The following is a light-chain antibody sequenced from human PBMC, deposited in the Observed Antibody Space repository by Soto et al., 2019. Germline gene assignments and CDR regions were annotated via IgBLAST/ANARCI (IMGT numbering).Light chain of an antibody. J-gene: IGKJ5*01. Sequence: EIVMTHSPATLSVSPWERATLSSSASQSVSNNLAWYQQKPGQAPRLLIYGASTRATGIPARFSGSGSGTEFTLTISSLQSEDFAVYYCQQYNNWPPNTFGQGTRLEIK. V-gene: IGKV3-15*01. CDR1: QSVSNN. CDR2: GAS. CDR3: QQYNNWPPNT.